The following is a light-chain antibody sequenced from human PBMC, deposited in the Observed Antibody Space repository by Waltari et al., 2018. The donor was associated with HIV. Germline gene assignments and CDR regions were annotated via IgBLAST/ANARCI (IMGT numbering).Light chain of an antibody. J-gene: IGKJ2*01. CDR1: QRISSSY. CDR2: CAS. V-gene: IGKV3-20*01. CDR3: QQFGNSPPLYT. Sequence: ETVLTQSPGTLSMSPGERDTLSYRASQRISSSYLALYQQKPGQAPRLLIYCASSRATRIPDRFSGGGSGTDFTLTISILEPEDFAVYYCQQFGNSPPLYTFGQGTKLEIK.